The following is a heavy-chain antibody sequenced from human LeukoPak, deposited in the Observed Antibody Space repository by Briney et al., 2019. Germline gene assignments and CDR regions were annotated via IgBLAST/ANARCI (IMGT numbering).Heavy chain of an antibody. CDR1: GGTFSSYA. V-gene: IGHV3-23*01. CDR3: AKFRWSGYYGMDV. CDR2: ISGSGGST. Sequence: GASVKVSCKASGGTFSSYAMSWVRQAPGKGLEWVSAISGSGGSTNYADSVKGRFTISRDNSKNTLYLQMNSLRAEDTAVYYCAKFRWSGYYGMDVWGQGTTVTVSS. J-gene: IGHJ6*02. D-gene: IGHD3-3*01.